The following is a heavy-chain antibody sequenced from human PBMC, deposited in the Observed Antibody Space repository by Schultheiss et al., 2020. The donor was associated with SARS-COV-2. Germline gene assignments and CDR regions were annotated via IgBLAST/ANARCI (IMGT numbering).Heavy chain of an antibody. CDR1: GGSISSYY. V-gene: IGHV4-4*07. CDR2: IYTSGST. Sequence: SETLSLTCTVSGGSISSYYWSWIRQPAGKGLEWIGRIYTSGSTNYNPSLKSRVTISVDTSKNQFSLKLSSVTAADTAVYYCARIAVADLYYYYGLDVWGQGTTVTVSS. CDR3: ARIAVADLYYYYGLDV. D-gene: IGHD6-19*01. J-gene: IGHJ6*02.